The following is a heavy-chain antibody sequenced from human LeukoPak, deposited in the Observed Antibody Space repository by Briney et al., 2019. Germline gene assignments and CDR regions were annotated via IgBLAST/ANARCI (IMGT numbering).Heavy chain of an antibody. CDR2: FDPEDGET. J-gene: IGHJ6*03. CDR3: ATDPRGYYYYMDV. CDR1: GYTLTELS. Sequence: ASVKVSSKVSGYTLTELSMHWVRQAPGKGLEWMGGFDPEDGETIYAQKFQGRVTMTEDTSTDTAYMELSSLRSEDTAVYYCATDPRGYYYYMDVWGKGTTVTVSS. V-gene: IGHV1-24*01. D-gene: IGHD3-10*01.